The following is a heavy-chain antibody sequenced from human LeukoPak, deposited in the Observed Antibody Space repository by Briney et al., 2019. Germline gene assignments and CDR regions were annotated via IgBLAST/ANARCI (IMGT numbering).Heavy chain of an antibody. CDR3: AREGDVVVVADWFDP. CDR1: GGSISSGSYY. D-gene: IGHD2-15*01. V-gene: IGHV4-61*02. J-gene: IGHJ5*02. CDR2: IYTSGST. Sequence: PSETLSLTCTVSGGSISSGSYYWSWIRQPAGKGLEWIGRIYTSGSTNYNPSLKSRVTISVDTSKNQFSLKLSSVTAADTAVYYCAREGDVVVVADWFDPWGRGTLVTVSS.